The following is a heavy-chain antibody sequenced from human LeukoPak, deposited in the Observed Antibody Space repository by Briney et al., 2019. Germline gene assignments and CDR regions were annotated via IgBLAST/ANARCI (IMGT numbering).Heavy chain of an antibody. CDR2: IIPIFGTA. J-gene: IGHJ4*02. CDR3: ARGGIAAAGTGDY. V-gene: IGHV1-69*01. CDR1: GGTFSSYA. Sequence: SVKVSCKASGGTFSSYAISWVRQAPGQGLEWMGGIIPIFGTANYAQKFQGRVTITADESTSTAYMELSSLRSEDTAVYYCARGGIAAAGTGDYWGQGTLVTVSS. D-gene: IGHD6-13*01.